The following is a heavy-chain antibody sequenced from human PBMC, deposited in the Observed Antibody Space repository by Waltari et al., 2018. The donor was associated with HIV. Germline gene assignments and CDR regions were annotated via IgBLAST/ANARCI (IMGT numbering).Heavy chain of an antibody. V-gene: IGHV3-30*18. CDR3: AKDMRGVAVAGTDR. J-gene: IGHJ5*02. D-gene: IGHD6-19*01. Sequence: QVHLVESGGGVAQPGRSLKLSCAASGFTLSYYGMHWVRQAPGKGLEWVAVISGTNKFYGDSVNGRFTISRDNSENTLFLQMNSLRPEDTAMYYCAKDMRGVAVAGTDRWGQGTLVIVSS. CDR2: ISGTNK. CDR1: GFTLSYYG.